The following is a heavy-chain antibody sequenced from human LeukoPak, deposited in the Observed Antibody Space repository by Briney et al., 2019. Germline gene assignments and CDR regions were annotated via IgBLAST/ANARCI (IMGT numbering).Heavy chain of an antibody. J-gene: IGHJ4*02. CDR3: ARDRGVIVATGYFDY. CDR2: IYYTGST. V-gene: IGHV4-59*12. Sequence: KPSETLSLTCTVSGGSISSYYWSWIRQPPGKGLEWIGYIYYTGSTKYNPSLKSRVTISVDTSKNQFSLKLSSVTAADTAVYYCARDRGVIVATGYFDYWGQGTLVTVSS. D-gene: IGHD5-12*01. CDR1: GGSISSYY.